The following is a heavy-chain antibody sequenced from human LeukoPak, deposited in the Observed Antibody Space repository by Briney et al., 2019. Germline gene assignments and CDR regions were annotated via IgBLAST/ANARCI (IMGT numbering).Heavy chain of an antibody. CDR3: ARDQSGGERWGMDV. CDR2: INPNNGGT. Sequence: ASVKVSCKASGYTFTGHYMHWVRQAPGQGLEWVGWINPNNGGTNYAQKFKGRVTMTRDTSINIAYMELSRLRSDDTAVYYCARDQSGGERWGMDVWGQGTRVIVYS. J-gene: IGHJ6*02. CDR1: GYTFTGHY. V-gene: IGHV1-2*02. D-gene: IGHD2-21*01.